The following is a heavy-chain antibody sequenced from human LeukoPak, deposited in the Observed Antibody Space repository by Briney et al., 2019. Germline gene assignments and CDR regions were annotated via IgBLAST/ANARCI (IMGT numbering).Heavy chain of an antibody. CDR1: GYTFTSYY. J-gene: IGHJ3*02. D-gene: IGHD1-26*01. CDR2: INPSGGST. Sequence: ASVKVSSTASGYTFTSYYMHWVRQAPGQGLEWMGIINPSGGSTSYAQKFQGRVTMTRDTSTSTVYMELSSLRSEDTAVYYCARDWGIDGSYSAFDIWGQGTMVTVSS. V-gene: IGHV1-46*01. CDR3: ARDWGIDGSYSAFDI.